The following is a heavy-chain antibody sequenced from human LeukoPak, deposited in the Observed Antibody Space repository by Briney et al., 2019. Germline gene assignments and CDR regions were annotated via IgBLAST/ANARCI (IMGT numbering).Heavy chain of an antibody. CDR1: GGTFSSYA. D-gene: IGHD2-15*01. V-gene: IGHV1-69*13. CDR2: IIPIFGTA. J-gene: IGHJ4*02. Sequence: SVKVSCKASGGTFSSYAISWVRQAPGQGLEWMGGIIPIFGTANYAQKFQGRVTITADESTSTAYMELSSLRSEDTAVYYCAREGSWVGDCSGGSCYLDYWGQGTLVTVSS. CDR3: AREGSWVGDCSGGSCYLDY.